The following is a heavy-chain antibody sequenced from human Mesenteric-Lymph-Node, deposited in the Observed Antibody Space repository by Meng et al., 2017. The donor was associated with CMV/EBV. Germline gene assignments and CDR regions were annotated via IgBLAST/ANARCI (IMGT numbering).Heavy chain of an antibody. CDR3: ARAPIVVVPAAMVPTRAVPYGMDV. CDR1: GFTFRSYS. V-gene: IGHV3-66*02. J-gene: IGHJ6*02. D-gene: IGHD2-2*01. Sequence: GGSLRLSCAASGFTFRSYSMSWVRQTPAKGLEWVSVIYSGGSTYYADSVKGRFTISRDNSKNTLYLQMNSLRAEDTAVYYCARAPIVVVPAAMVPTRAVPYGMDVWGQGTTVTVSS. CDR2: IYSGGST.